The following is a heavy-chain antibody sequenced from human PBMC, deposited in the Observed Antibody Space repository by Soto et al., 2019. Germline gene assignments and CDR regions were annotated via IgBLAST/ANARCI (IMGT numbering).Heavy chain of an antibody. V-gene: IGHV3-15*07. J-gene: IGHJ4*02. Sequence: PGGSLRLSCAVSGFTFSNAWMNWVRQAPGKGLEWVGRIKSKTDGGTTDYAAPVKGRFTISRDDSKNTLYLQMNSLKTEDTAVYYCTTDLWFGDYYFDYWGQGTLVTVSS. D-gene: IGHD3-10*01. CDR1: GFTFSNAW. CDR3: TTDLWFGDYYFDY. CDR2: IKSKTDGGTT.